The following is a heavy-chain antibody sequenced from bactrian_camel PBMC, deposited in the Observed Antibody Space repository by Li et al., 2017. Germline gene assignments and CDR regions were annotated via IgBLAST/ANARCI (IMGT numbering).Heavy chain of an antibody. CDR2: IYTAGGSGGGST. D-gene: IGHD6*01. V-gene: IGHV3S54*01. J-gene: IGHJ6*01. CDR3: VRRHVSSVSTPLAFGY. Sequence: HVQLVESGGGSVRPGGSLTLSCTASGDTFNANCLGWFRQAPGKEREGVATIYTAGGSGGGSTYYADSGKGRFAISQENAKNTLYLQMNSLKPEDTAVYYCVRRHVSSVSTPLAFGYWGPGTQVTVS. CDR1: GDTFNANC.